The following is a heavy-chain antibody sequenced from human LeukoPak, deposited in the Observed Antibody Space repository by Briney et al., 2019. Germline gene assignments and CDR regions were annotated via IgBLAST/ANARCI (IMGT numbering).Heavy chain of an antibody. CDR3: ARAGGVPYNWFDP. V-gene: IGHV1-69*06. J-gene: IGHJ5*02. Sequence: VASVKVSCKASGGTCSSYAISWVRQAPGQGLEWMGGIIPIFGTANYAQKFQGRVTITADKSTSTAYMELSSLRSEDTAVYYCARAGGVPYNWFDPWGQGTLVTVSS. CDR2: IIPIFGTA. D-gene: IGHD3-16*01. CDR1: GGTCSSYA.